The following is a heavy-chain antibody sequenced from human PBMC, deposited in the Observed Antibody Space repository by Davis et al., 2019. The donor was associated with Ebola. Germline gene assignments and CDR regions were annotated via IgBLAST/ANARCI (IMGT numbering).Heavy chain of an antibody. V-gene: IGHV3-23*01. CDR2: ISGSGGST. CDR3: TSPYGVYEI. J-gene: IGHJ4*02. CDR1: GFTFSSYA. Sequence: GESLKISCAASGFTFSSYAMSWVRQAPGKGLEWVSAISGSGGSTYYADSVKGRFTISRDNSKNTLYLQMNSLRAEDTAVYYCTSPYGVYEIWSQGTLVTVSS. D-gene: IGHD4-17*01.